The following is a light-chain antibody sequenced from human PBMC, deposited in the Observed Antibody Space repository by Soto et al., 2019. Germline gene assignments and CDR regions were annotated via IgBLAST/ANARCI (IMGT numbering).Light chain of an antibody. V-gene: IGLV4-60*02. CDR2: LDGGGSY. J-gene: IGLJ3*02. CDR1: SGHITYF. CDR3: ETWYSNTHKV. Sequence: QPVLTQSSSASASLGSSVNLTCILTSGHITYFIQWHQQQPGKAPGSLMTLDGGGSYNRGSGVPDRFSGSSSGADRYLTISNLQFEDEGDYYCETWYSNTHKVFGGGTKLTVL.